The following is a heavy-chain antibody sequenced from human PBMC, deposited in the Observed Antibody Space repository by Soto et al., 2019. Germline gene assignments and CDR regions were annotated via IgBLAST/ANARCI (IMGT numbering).Heavy chain of an antibody. Sequence: PSETLSLTCTVSGGSISSYYWSWIRQPPGKGLEWIGYIYYSGSTNYNPSLKSRVTISVDTSKNQFSLKLSSVTAADTAVYYCARFRLYDFWSGTDQQTAHYYYYGMDVWGQGTTVTVSS. CDR1: GGSISSYY. CDR3: ARFRLYDFWSGTDQQTAHYYYYGMDV. V-gene: IGHV4-59*01. CDR2: IYYSGST. J-gene: IGHJ6*02. D-gene: IGHD3-3*01.